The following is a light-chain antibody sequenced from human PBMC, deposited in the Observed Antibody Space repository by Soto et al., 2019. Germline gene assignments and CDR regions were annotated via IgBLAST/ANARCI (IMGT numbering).Light chain of an antibody. CDR1: SSDVGGYNY. Sequence: LTQPPSASGSPGQSITISCTGTSSDVGGYNYVSWYQQHPGKAPKLMIYEVSKRPSGVPDRFSGSKSGNTASLTVSGLQAEDEADYYCSSYASSNNFVFGTGTKVTVL. J-gene: IGLJ1*01. CDR3: SSYASSNNFV. CDR2: EVS. V-gene: IGLV2-8*01.